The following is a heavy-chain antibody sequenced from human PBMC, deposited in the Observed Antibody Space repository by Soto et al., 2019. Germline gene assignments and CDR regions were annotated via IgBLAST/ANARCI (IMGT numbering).Heavy chain of an antibody. CDR3: TTDSGYCSGGSCSSRHYYYGMDV. V-gene: IGHV3-15*01. D-gene: IGHD2-15*01. CDR2: IKSKTDGGTT. J-gene: IGHJ6*02. CDR1: GFTFSNAW. Sequence: LRLSCAASGFTFSNAWMSWVRQAPGKGLEWVGRIKSKTDGGTTDYAAPVKGRFTISRDDSKNTLYLQMNSLKTEDTAVYYCTTDSGYCSGGSCSSRHYYYGMDVWGQGTTVTVSS.